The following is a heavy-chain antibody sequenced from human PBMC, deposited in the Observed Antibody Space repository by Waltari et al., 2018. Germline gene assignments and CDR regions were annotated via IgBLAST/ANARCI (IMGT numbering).Heavy chain of an antibody. V-gene: IGHV5-51*01. D-gene: IGHD5-12*01. CDR3: ARSWMATINLGWFDP. J-gene: IGHJ5*02. Sequence: EVQLVQSGAEVKKTGESLKISCKGSGSRFTRYWIARVRQMPGKGLEWMGIIYPGDSDTRYSPSFQGQVTISADKSISTAYLQWSSLKASDTAMYYCARSWMATINLGWFDPWGQGTLVTVSS. CDR2: IYPGDSDT. CDR1: GSRFTRYW.